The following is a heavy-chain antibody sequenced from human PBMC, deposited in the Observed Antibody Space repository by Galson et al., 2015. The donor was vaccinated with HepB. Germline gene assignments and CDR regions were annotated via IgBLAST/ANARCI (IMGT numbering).Heavy chain of an antibody. Sequence: SVKVSCKASGYTFTGYYMRWVRQAPGQGLEWMGRISPNSGGTNYAQKFQGRVTMTRDTSISTAYMELSRLRSDDTAVYYCARVLGYSSNLRDLYYFDYWGQGTLVTVSS. CDR3: ARVLGYSSNLRDLYYFDY. J-gene: IGHJ4*02. CDR1: GYTFTGYY. D-gene: IGHD6-13*01. V-gene: IGHV1-2*06. CDR2: ISPNSGGT.